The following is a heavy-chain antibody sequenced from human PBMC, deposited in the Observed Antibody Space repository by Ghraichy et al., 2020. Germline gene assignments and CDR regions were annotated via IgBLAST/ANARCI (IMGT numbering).Heavy chain of an antibody. CDR3: ARAIMVRGVINAFDI. Sequence: SETLSLTCTVSGGSISSYYWSWIRQPPGKGLEWIGYIYYSGSTNYNPSLKSRVTISVDTSKNQFSLKLSSVTAADTAVYYCARAIMVRGVINAFDIWGQGTMVTVSS. V-gene: IGHV4-59*01. CDR1: GGSISSYY. CDR2: IYYSGST. D-gene: IGHD3-10*01. J-gene: IGHJ3*02.